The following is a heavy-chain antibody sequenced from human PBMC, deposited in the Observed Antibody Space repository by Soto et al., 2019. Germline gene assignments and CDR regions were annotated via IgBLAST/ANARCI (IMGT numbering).Heavy chain of an antibody. Sequence: SETLSLTCAVYGGSFSGYYWSWIRQPPGKGLEWIGEINHSGSTNYNPSLKSRVTISVDTSKNQFSLKLSSVTAADTAVYYCARGRSKWRSYYYYGMDVWGHGTTVTVSS. CDR1: GGSFSGYY. J-gene: IGHJ6*02. CDR2: INHSGST. D-gene: IGHD5-12*01. V-gene: IGHV4-34*01. CDR3: ARGRSKWRSYYYYGMDV.